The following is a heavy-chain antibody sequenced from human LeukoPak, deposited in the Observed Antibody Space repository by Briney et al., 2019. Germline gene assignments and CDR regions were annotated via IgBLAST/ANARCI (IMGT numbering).Heavy chain of an antibody. Sequence: SETPSLTCSVSGGSTSGYYWSWTRQPPGKGPEWIGYVYYSGHTSYSPSLESRVTISVDTSKNQFSLKLNSVTAADTAVYYCARHMTVTYDAFDMWGQGTMVTVSS. D-gene: IGHD3-22*01. V-gene: IGHV4-59*08. CDR1: GGSTSGYY. CDR3: ARHMTVTYDAFDM. J-gene: IGHJ3*02. CDR2: VYYSGHT.